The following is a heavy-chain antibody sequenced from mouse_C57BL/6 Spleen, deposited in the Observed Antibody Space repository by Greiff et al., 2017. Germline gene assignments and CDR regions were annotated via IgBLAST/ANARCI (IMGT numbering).Heavy chain of an antibody. V-gene: IGHV3-6*01. D-gene: IGHD3-1*01. CDR3: AGRGVLSGTGAY. CDR2: ISYDGSN. J-gene: IGHJ3*01. CDR1: GYSITSGYY. Sequence: EVQLQESGPGLVKPSQSLSLTCSVTGYSITSGYYWNWIRQFPGNKLEWMGYISYDGSNNYNPSLQNRISITRNPYKNQFFLKLNSVATEDAAAYYCAGRGVLSGTGAYWGQGTLVTVSA.